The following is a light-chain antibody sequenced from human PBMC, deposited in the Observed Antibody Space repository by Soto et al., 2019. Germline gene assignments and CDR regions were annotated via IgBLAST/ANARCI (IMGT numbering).Light chain of an antibody. CDR1: QSLLHSSGKTY. V-gene: IGKV2D-29*01. CDR3: QQYNKWPPLT. J-gene: IGKJ4*01. CDR2: EVS. Sequence: EIVMTQTPLSLSVTPGQPASISCKSSQSLLHSSGKTYLYWYLQKPGQPPQLLIYEVSNRFSGVSDRLSGSGSGTDFTLTISSLQSEDSAIYYCQQYNKWPPLTFGGGTKVEI.